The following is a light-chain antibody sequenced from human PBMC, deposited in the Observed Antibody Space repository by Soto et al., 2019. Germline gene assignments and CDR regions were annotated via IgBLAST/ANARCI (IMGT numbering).Light chain of an antibody. CDR2: GAS. CDR1: QSVSSNY. CDR3: QHYGSSLSIT. Sequence: ESVLTQSPGSLSLSPGERATLSCRASQSVSSNYLAWYQHKPGQAPRLLIYGASSRATGIPDRFSGSGSGTDFTLTISRLEPEDFAVYYCQHYGSSLSITFGQGTRLVIK. J-gene: IGKJ5*01. V-gene: IGKV3-20*01.